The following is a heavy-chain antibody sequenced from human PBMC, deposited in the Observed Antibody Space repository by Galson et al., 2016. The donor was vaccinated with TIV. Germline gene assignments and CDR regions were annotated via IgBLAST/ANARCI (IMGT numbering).Heavy chain of an antibody. D-gene: IGHD4/OR15-4a*01. J-gene: IGHJ4*02. V-gene: IGHV3-30*02. CDR2: IRHDGSNK. CDR1: GFTFNSFA. CDR3: AKAIANYQLLPAGYSDY. Sequence: SLRLSCAASGFTFNSFAMSWVRQAPGKGLEWVTFIRHDGSNKFYANSVKGRFTISRDNAKNTVYLQMNSLRPDDTGTYYCAKAIANYQLLPAGYSDYWGQGTLVTVSS.